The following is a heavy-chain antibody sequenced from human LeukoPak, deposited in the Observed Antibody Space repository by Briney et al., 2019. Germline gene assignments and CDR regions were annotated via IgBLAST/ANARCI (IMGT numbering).Heavy chain of an antibody. CDR3: ARDYGLANNKWFDTFDI. J-gene: IGHJ3*02. V-gene: IGHV1-18*01. Sequence: ASVKVSCKASGYSFTNYVVSWVRQAPGQGLEWMGWVSGNDGRTNYAQNLQGRVTMTTDTSTSTVYMELSSLRSDDTAAYYCARDYGLANNKWFDTFDIWGQGTMVTVSS. CDR2: VSGNDGRT. CDR1: GYSFTNYV. D-gene: IGHD3-22*01.